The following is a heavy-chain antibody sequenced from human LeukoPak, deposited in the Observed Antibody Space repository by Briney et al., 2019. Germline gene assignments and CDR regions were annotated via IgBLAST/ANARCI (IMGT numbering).Heavy chain of an antibody. D-gene: IGHD3-9*01. Sequence: VASAKVSCKASGYTFTGYYMNWVRQAPGQGLEWMGWINSDSGFTKYAQKFQGRVTMTRDTPITTVYMDLTRLTSDDTAVYYCARNFDMKGFDPWGQGTLVTVSS. V-gene: IGHV1-2*02. CDR3: ARNFDMKGFDP. CDR1: GYTFTGYY. CDR2: INSDSGFT. J-gene: IGHJ5*02.